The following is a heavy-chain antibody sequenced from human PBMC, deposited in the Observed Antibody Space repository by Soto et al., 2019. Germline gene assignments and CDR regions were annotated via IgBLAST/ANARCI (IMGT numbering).Heavy chain of an antibody. D-gene: IGHD2-15*01. CDR3: ARRYGGSIDY. CDR1: GGSISSSSYF. J-gene: IGHJ4*02. CDR2: MYYSGST. Sequence: PSETLSLTCSVSGGSISSSSYFWGWIRQPPGKGLEWIGSMYYSGSTYYNPSLKSRVTISVDTSKNQFSLKLSSVTAADTAVYYCARRYGGSIDYWGQGTLVTVSS. V-gene: IGHV4-39*07.